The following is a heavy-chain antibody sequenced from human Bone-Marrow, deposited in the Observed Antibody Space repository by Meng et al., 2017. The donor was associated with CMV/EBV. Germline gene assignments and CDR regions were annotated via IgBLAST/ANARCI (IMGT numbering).Heavy chain of an antibody. V-gene: IGHV3-48*04. CDR3: ARDLLRIAVARGLYYSCGMDV. CDR1: GFTFSSYS. Sequence: GGSLSLSCAASGFTFSSYSMNWVRQAPGQGLEWVSYISSSSSTIYYADSVKGRFTISRDNAKNSLYLQMNSLRAEDTAVYYCARDLLRIAVARGLYYSCGMDVWGQGTMVTVSS. D-gene: IGHD6-19*01. J-gene: IGHJ6*02. CDR2: ISSSSSTI.